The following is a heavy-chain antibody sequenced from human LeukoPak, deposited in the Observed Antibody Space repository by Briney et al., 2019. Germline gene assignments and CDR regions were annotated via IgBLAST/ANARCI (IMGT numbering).Heavy chain of an antibody. CDR2: IYTSGST. J-gene: IGHJ6*03. D-gene: IGHD4-23*01. CDR3: ARGSGDYGGNGGDYYYYYMDV. CDR1: GGSISSGSYY. V-gene: IGHV4-61*02. Sequence: PSETLSLTCTVSGGSISSGSYYWSWIRQPAGKGLEWIGRIYTSGSTNYNPSLKSRVTISVATSKNQFSLKLSSVTAADTAVYYCARGSGDYGGNGGDYYYYYMDVWGKGTTVTVSS.